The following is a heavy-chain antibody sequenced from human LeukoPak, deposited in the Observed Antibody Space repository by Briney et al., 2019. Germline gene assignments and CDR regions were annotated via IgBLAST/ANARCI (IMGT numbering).Heavy chain of an antibody. J-gene: IGHJ4*02. CDR3: ARGEQDIVVVVAATGLDY. CDR2: ISSSSSYI. Sequence: GGSLRLSCAASGFTFSSYSMNWVRQAPGKGLEWVSSISSSSSYIYYADPVKGRFTISRDNAKNSLYLQMNSLRDEDTAVYYCARGEQDIVVVVAATGLDYWGQGTLVTVSS. D-gene: IGHD2-15*01. V-gene: IGHV3-21*04. CDR1: GFTFSSYS.